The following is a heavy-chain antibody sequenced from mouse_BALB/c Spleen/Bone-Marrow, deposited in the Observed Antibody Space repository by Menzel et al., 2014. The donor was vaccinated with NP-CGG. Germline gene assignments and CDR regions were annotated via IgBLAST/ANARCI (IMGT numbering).Heavy chain of an antibody. CDR1: GFTFSNFG. Sequence: EVMLVESGGGLVQPGGSRKLSCAASGFTFSNFGMHWFRQSPEKGLEWVAFVSTGSTIIYYADTVKGRFTISRDNPENTLFLQMTSLRSEDTAIYYCARSHFYGNYFDYWGQGTTPTVSS. CDR3: ARSHFYGNYFDY. V-gene: IGHV5-17*02. J-gene: IGHJ2*01. D-gene: IGHD2-1*01. CDR2: VSTGSTII.